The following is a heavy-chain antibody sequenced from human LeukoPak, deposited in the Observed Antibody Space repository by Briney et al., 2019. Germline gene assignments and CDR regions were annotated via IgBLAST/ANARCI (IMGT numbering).Heavy chain of an antibody. V-gene: IGHV3-23*01. CDR3: ARGYSSSSGSVSDY. Sequence: GGSLRLSCTASGFTFSNYAMSWVRQAPGKGLEWVSTISGSDGSTYYADSVKGRFTISRDNAKNSLYLQMNSLRDEDTAVYYCARGYSSSSGSVSDYWGQGTLVTVSS. J-gene: IGHJ4*02. CDR1: GFTFSNYA. CDR2: ISGSDGST. D-gene: IGHD6-6*01.